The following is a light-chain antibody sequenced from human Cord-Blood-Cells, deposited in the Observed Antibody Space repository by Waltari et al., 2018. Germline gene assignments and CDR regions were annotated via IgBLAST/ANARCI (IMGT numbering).Light chain of an antibody. CDR1: SSNIGSNY. V-gene: IGLV1-47*01. CDR3: AAWDDSLSGYV. J-gene: IGLJ1*01. CDR2: RNN. Sequence: QSVLTQPPSASGTPGQRVTISCSGSSSNIGSNYVYWYQQLPGTAPNRLIYRNNRRPSGVPDRFSGSKSGTSASLAISGLRSEDEADYYCAAWDDSLSGYVFGTGTKVTVL.